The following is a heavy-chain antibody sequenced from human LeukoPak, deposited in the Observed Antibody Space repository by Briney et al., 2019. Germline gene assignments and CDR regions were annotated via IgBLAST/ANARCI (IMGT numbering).Heavy chain of an antibody. CDR3: AKEVGYSYDHIDY. CDR1: GFAVSSND. CDR2: IDSGGST. D-gene: IGHD5-18*01. J-gene: IGHJ4*02. V-gene: IGHV3-53*01. Sequence: GGSLRLSCAASGFAVSSNDMSWVRQAPAKGLEWISVIDSGGSTYNADSVKGRFTISRDKSNNTLYLQMRSLRAEDTAVYFCAKEVGYSYDHIDYWGQGTPVTVSS.